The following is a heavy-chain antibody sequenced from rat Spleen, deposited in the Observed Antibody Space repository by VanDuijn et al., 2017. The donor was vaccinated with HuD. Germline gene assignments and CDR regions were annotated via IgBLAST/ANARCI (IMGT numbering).Heavy chain of an antibody. CDR1: GFSLTSYN. CDR3: ARDSGGYYFDY. CDR2: MWSGGST. V-gene: IGHV2-45*01. D-gene: IGHD4-3*01. J-gene: IGHJ2*01. Sequence: QVQLMESGPGLVQPSETLSLTCTVSGFSLTSYNVHWVRQPPGKGLEWMGVMWSGGSTDYNSALKSRLSISRDTSKNQVFLKMNSLQSEDTTTYYCARDSGGYYFDYWGQGVMVTVSS.